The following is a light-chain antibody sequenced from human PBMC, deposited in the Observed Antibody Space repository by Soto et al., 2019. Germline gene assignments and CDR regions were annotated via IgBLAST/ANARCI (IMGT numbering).Light chain of an antibody. Sequence: DIQMTQSPSSLSASVGDRVTITCQASQDIRNYLSWYQHKPGKAPKLLIYDASDSEKGVPGRFSGSGSGTDFTLTIISLQPEDFATYYCQQYDSLPITFGQGTRL. CDR2: DAS. CDR3: QQYDSLPIT. CDR1: QDIRNY. V-gene: IGKV1-33*01. J-gene: IGKJ5*01.